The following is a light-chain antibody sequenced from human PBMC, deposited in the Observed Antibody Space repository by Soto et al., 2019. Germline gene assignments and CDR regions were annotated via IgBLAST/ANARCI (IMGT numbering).Light chain of an antibody. V-gene: IGKV1-33*01. CDR2: DAA. J-gene: IGKJ4*01. Sequence: DIQLTQSPPSLSASVGDGVTITCQASQDITNYLNWYQHKSGKSPKLLIFDAANLEAGVPSRFSGRGSGTQFPFTISSLQPEDVATYYCLQYENRPLTFGGGTKVE. CDR1: QDITNY. CDR3: LQYENRPLT.